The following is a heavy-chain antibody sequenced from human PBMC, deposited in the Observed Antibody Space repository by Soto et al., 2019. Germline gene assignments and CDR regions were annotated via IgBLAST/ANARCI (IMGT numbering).Heavy chain of an antibody. CDR3: ARVRQLVGSSYFYMDV. J-gene: IGHJ6*03. CDR1: GYTFTSYG. CDR2: ISAYNGNT. Sequence: ASVKVSCKASGYTFTSYGISWVRQAPGQGLEWMGWISAYNGNTNYAQKLQGRVAMTTDTSTSTAYMELRSLRSDDTAVYYCARVRQLVGSSYFYMDVWGKGTTVPVSS. D-gene: IGHD6-6*01. V-gene: IGHV1-18*01.